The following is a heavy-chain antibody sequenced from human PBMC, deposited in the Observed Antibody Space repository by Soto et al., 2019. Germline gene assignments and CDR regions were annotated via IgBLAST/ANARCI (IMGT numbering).Heavy chain of an antibody. CDR3: AKDFPLLWFGELTSRTFDY. D-gene: IGHD3-10*01. Sequence: ASVKVSCKASGCTFTSYAMHWVRQAPGQRLEWMGWINAGNGNTKYSQKFQGRVTITRDTSASTAYMELNSLRAEDTAVYYCAKDFPLLWFGELTSRTFDYWGQGTLVTVSS. CDR2: INAGNGNT. V-gene: IGHV1-3*01. J-gene: IGHJ4*02. CDR1: GCTFTSYA.